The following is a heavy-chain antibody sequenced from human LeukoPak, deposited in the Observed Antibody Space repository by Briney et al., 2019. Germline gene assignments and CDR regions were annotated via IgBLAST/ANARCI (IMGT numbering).Heavy chain of an antibody. CDR1: GFTFGSYW. Sequence: GGSLRLSCAASGFTFGSYWMNWARQAPGEGLEWVASITHNGNVNYYVGSVKGRFTISRDNAKNSLYLQMSNLRAEDTAVYFCARGGGLDVWGQGATVTVSS. J-gene: IGHJ6*02. V-gene: IGHV3-7*03. CDR3: ARGGGLDV. D-gene: IGHD3-16*01. CDR2: ITHNGNVN.